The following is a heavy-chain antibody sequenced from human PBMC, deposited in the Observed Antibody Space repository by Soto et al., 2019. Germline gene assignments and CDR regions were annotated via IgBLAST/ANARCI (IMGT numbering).Heavy chain of an antibody. V-gene: IGHV4-34*01. CDR1: GGSFSGYY. D-gene: IGHD3-3*01. J-gene: IGHJ4*02. Sequence: NPSETLSLTCAVYGGSFSGYYWSWIRQPPGKGLEWIGEINHSGSTNYNPSLKSRVTISVDTSKNQFSLKLSSVTAADTAVYYCARGGYYDFWSGYLRPLRYWGQGTLVTVSS. CDR3: ARGGYYDFWSGYLRPLRY. CDR2: INHSGST.